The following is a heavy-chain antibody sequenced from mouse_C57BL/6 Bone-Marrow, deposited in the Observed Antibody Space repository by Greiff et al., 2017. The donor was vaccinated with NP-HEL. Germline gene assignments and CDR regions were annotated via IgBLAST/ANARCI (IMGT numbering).Heavy chain of an antibody. Sequence: EVQLQQSGPELVKPGASVKIPCKASGYTFTDYNMDWVKQSHGKSLEWIGDIHPNNGGTIYNQKFKGKATLTVDKSSSAAYMELRSLTSEDTAVYSCARAYGKKNWFAYWGQGTLVTVSA. J-gene: IGHJ3*01. CDR1: GYTFTDYN. CDR3: ARAYGKKNWFAY. CDR2: IHPNNGGT. D-gene: IGHD1-1*01. V-gene: IGHV1-18*01.